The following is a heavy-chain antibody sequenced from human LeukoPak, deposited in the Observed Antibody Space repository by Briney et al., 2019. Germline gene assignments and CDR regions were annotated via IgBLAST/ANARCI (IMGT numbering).Heavy chain of an antibody. V-gene: IGHV3-23*01. Sequence: PGGSLRLSCAASGFSFSSYAMSWVRQAPGKGLEWVSAIVGSGGNMYYADSVKGRFTISRDNFKSTLYLQMNSLRAEDTAFYYCEKGLTWDSTSCSDWGQGTLVTVSS. CDR3: EKGLTWDSTSCSD. CDR2: IVGSGGNM. D-gene: IGHD2-2*01. J-gene: IGHJ4*02. CDR1: GFSFSSYA.